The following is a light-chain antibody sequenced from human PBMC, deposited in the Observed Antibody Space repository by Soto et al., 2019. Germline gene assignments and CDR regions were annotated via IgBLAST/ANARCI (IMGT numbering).Light chain of an antibody. CDR1: RGDNIGGKS. V-gene: IGLV3-21*04. Sequence: SSLLSQSPSVSVAPGKTATLTCGGDRGDNIGGKSVHWYQQKAGQAPILVMYYDSDRPSGIPERFSGSKSGNTATLTISRVEAGDEADYYCQVWDGRTYHQVFGTGTKVTVL. CDR2: YDS. CDR3: QVWDGRTYHQV. J-gene: IGLJ1*01.